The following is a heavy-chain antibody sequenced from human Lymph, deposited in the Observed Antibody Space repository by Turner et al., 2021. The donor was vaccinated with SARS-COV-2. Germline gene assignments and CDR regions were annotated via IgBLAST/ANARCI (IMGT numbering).Heavy chain of an antibody. CDR1: GFTVGSNY. V-gene: IGHV3-53*02. CDR3: ARDLQLYGMDV. D-gene: IGHD1-1*01. J-gene: IGHJ6*02. Sequence: EVQLMETGGGLIQPGGSLRLSCAASGFTVGSNYMTWVRQAPGKGLEWVSLIYSGGSTYYADSVKGRFTISRDNSKNTLYLQMNSLRAEDTAIYYCARDLQLYGMDVWGQGTTVTVSS. CDR2: IYSGGST.